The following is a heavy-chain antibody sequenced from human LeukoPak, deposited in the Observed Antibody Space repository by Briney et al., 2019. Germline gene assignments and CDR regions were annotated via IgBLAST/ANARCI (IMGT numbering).Heavy chain of an antibody. CDR1: GLTFSSYS. CDR3: ARRLGFGESESRPYYMDV. V-gene: IGHV3-21*01. CDR2: ISSSSSYI. J-gene: IGHJ6*03. D-gene: IGHD3-10*01. Sequence: GGSLRLSCGAAGLTFSSYSMNWVGQAPGKGLEGVSSISSSSSYIYYADSVRGRFTISRDNAKNQLQLQMNSLKDEDTAVYYCARRLGFGESESRPYYMDVLGKGTTVTSSS.